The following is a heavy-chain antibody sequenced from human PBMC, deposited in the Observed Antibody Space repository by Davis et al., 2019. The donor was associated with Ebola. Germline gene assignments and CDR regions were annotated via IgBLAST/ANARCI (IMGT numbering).Heavy chain of an antibody. D-gene: IGHD2-8*02. V-gene: IGHV5-51*01. CDR1: GNSFASHW. J-gene: IGHJ3*02. CDR2: IYTGDSDT. CDR3: ASLRRTITGMDDAFDI. Sequence: PARSLRLSCNDSGNSFASHWIGWVRQMPGNGLGWKGIIYTGDSDTTYSPSFRGPVTISADKSIKTAFLQWSSLKASDTALYYCASLRRTITGMDDAFDIWGQGTMVTVSS.